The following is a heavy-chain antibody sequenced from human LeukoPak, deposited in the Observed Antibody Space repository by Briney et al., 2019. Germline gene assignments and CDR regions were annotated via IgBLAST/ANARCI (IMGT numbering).Heavy chain of an antibody. D-gene: IGHD5-18*01. CDR2: IRYDGSNK. V-gene: IGHV3-30*02. J-gene: IGHJ3*02. CDR1: GFTFSSYG. CDR3: TTDPWIQLWLGAFDI. Sequence: GGSLRLSCAASGFTFSSYGMHWVRQAPGKGLEWVAFIRYDGSNKYYADSVKGRFTISRDNAKNSLYLQMNSLRPEDTAVYYCTTDPWIQLWLGAFDIWGQGTMVTVSS.